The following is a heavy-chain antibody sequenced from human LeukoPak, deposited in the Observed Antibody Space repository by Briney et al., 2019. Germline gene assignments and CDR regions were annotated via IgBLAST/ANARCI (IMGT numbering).Heavy chain of an antibody. J-gene: IGHJ5*02. CDR1: GYTFTRYG. D-gene: IGHD2-2*01. V-gene: IGHV1-18*04. CDR3: ARDLPLIVVVPAATKRNWFDP. CDR2: ISAYNGNT. Sequence: ASVKVSCKASGYTFTRYGISWVRQAPGQGLEWMGWISAYNGNTNYAQKLQGRVTMTTDTSTSTAYMELRSLRSDDTAVYYCARDLPLIVVVPAATKRNWFDPWGQGTLVTVSS.